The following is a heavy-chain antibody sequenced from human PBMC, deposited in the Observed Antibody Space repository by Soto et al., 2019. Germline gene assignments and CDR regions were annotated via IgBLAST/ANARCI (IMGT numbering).Heavy chain of an antibody. CDR1: GFTFSSYC. J-gene: IGHJ6*02. Sequence: GGSLRLSCAASGFTFSSYCVHWVRQAPGKGLEWMAVISYDGSNKYYADSVKGRFTISRDNSKNTLYLQMNSLRAEDTAVYYCAKDLTGPFAIFGVAAYYYYGMDVWGQGTTVTVSS. V-gene: IGHV3-30*18. CDR3: AKDLTGPFAIFGVAAYYYYGMDV. CDR2: ISYDGSNK. D-gene: IGHD3-3*01.